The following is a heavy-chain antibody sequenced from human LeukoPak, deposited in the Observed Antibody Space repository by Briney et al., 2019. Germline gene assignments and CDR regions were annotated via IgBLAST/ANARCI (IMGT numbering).Heavy chain of an antibody. J-gene: IGHJ4*02. CDR1: GYTFTSYA. Sequence: ASVKVSCKASGYTFTSYAMHWVRQAPGQRLEWMGWINAGNGNTKYSQKFQGRVTITRDTSASTAHMELSSLRSEDTAVYYCARDFGGYESLPGYWGQGTLVTVSS. CDR2: INAGNGNT. V-gene: IGHV1-3*01. D-gene: IGHD5-12*01. CDR3: ARDFGGYESLPGY.